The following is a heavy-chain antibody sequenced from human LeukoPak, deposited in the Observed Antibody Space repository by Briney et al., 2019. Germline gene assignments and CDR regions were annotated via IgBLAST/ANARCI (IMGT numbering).Heavy chain of an antibody. D-gene: IGHD3-22*01. V-gene: IGHV4-61*02. J-gene: IGHJ3*02. CDR2: ISSSGST. CDR3: ARGPYSYDSSGAFDI. Sequence: SETLSLTCTVSGDSISSGDYYWSWIRQPAGKGLEWIGRISSSGSTNYNPSLKSRVTISVDTSKNQFFLKLSSVTAADTAVYFCARGPYSYDSSGAFDIWGQGTMVTVSS. CDR1: GDSISSGDYY.